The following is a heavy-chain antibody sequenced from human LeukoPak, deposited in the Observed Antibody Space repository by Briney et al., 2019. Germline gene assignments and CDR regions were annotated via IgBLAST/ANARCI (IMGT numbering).Heavy chain of an antibody. CDR3: ARGRRYCSSTSCYIDYYYYMDV. Sequence: GGSLRLSCAASGFTFSSNYMSWVRQAPGKGLEWVSVIYSGGSTYYADSVKGRFTISRDNSKNTLYLQMNSLRAEDTAVYYCARGRRYCSSTSCYIDYYYYMDVWGKGTTVTVSS. CDR1: GFTFSSNY. V-gene: IGHV3-53*01. D-gene: IGHD2-2*02. CDR2: IYSGGST. J-gene: IGHJ6*03.